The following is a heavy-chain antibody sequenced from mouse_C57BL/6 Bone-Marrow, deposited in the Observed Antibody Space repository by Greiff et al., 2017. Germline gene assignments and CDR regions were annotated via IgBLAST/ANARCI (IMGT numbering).Heavy chain of an antibody. CDR1: GYTFTSYW. D-gene: IGHD2-5*01. J-gene: IGHJ1*03. Sequence: VQLQQPGAELVKPGASVKMSCKASGYTFTSYWITWVKQRPGQGLEWIGDIYPGSGSTNYNEKFKSKATLTVDTSSSTAYVQLRSLTSEDSAVYYCARPYYSNYWYFDVWGTGTTVTVSS. CDR3: ARPYYSNYWYFDV. CDR2: IYPGSGST. V-gene: IGHV1-55*01.